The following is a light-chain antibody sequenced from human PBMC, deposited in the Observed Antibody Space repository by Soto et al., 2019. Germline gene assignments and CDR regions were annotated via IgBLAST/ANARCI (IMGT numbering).Light chain of an antibody. CDR3: ATWDDSLSGPV. V-gene: IGLV1-40*01. CDR2: FDS. J-gene: IGLJ3*02. Sequence: QSVLTQPPSVSGAPGQRVTISCTGNNSNIGADYGVQWYQQFPGTAPKLLIYFDSQRPSGVPDRFSGSRSGTSASLAISGLRPEDEADYHCATWDDSLSGPVFGGGTKLTVL. CDR1: NSNIGADYG.